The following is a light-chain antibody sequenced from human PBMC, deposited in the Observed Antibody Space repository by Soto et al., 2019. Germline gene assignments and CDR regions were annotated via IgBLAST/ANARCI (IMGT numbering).Light chain of an antibody. CDR3: QHYKMYSPWT. J-gene: IGKJ1*01. Sequence: EFVLTQSPGTLSLSPGERATVSCRGSETCRNNYLAWYQQKPGQAPRLLIYDASSRATGIPDRFSGGGSGTDFTLTISSLQPDDFATYYCQHYKMYSPWTFGQGTRWIS. CDR2: DAS. V-gene: IGKV3-20*01. CDR1: ETCRNNY.